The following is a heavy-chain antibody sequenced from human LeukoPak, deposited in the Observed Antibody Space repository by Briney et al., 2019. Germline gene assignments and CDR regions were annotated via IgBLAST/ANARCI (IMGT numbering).Heavy chain of an antibody. J-gene: IGHJ4*02. D-gene: IGHD6-19*01. CDR1: GYTFTGYY. CDR2: INPNSGGT. V-gene: IGHV1-2*06. Sequence: GASVKVSCKASGYTFTGYYMHWLRQAPGQGLEWMGRINPNSGGTNYAHKFQGRVTITRDTSISTAYMELSRLRSDDTAVYYCARTLRRIAVAGTLDYWGQGTLVTVSS. CDR3: ARTLRRIAVAGTLDY.